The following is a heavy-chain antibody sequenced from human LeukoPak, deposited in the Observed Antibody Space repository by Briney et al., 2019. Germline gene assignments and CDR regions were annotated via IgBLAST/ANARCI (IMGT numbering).Heavy chain of an antibody. CDR3: ARDVAGDSFDI. Sequence: SQTLSLTCTVSGDSISSGNYYWTWIRQPAGKGLEWIGRIYTSGNTNYNPSLQSQVTISMDTSKNQFSLNLNPVTAADTAVYYCARDVAGDSFDIWGQGTMVTVSS. J-gene: IGHJ3*02. V-gene: IGHV4-61*02. D-gene: IGHD7-27*01. CDR1: GDSISSGNYY. CDR2: IYTSGNT.